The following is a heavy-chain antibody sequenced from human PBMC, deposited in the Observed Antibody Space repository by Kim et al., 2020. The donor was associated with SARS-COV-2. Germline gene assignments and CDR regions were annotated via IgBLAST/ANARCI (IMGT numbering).Heavy chain of an antibody. J-gene: IGHJ4*02. D-gene: IGHD5-12*01. CDR1: GFTFSNAW. CDR3: TTANVDIVATYDY. Sequence: GGSLRLSCAASGFTFSNAWMSWVRQAPGKGLEWVGRIKSKTDGGTTDYAAPVKGRFTISRDDSKNTLYLQMNSLKTEDTAVYYCTTANVDIVATYDYWGQGTLVTVSS. V-gene: IGHV3-15*01. CDR2: IKSKTDGGTT.